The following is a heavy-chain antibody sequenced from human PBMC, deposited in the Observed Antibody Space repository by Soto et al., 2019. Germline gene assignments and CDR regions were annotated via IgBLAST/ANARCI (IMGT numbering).Heavy chain of an antibody. V-gene: IGHV1-2*04. D-gene: IGHD6-13*01. J-gene: IGHJ3*02. Sequence: XSVKVSCKASGYTFTCYYMNLVRQAPGQGLEWMGWINPNSGGTNYAQKFQGWVTMTRDTSISTAYMELSRLRSDDTAVYYCARMRATAAAGTDAFEIWGQGTMVT. CDR3: ARMRATAAAGTDAFEI. CDR1: GYTFTCYY. CDR2: INPNSGGT.